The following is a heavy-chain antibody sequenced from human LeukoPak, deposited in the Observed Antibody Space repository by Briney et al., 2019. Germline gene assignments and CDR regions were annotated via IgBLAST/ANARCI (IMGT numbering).Heavy chain of an antibody. CDR1: GFIFSSYG. J-gene: IGHJ4*02. CDR2: VQDDGSNK. Sequence: HSGGSLRLSCAASGFIFSSYGMHWVRQAPGKGLEWVAFVQDDGSNKYYADSVKGRFTISRDNSNNTLYLQMNSLRAEDTAVYYCRDVFDYWGQGTLVTVSS. CDR3: RDVFDY. D-gene: IGHD3-16*01. V-gene: IGHV3-30*02.